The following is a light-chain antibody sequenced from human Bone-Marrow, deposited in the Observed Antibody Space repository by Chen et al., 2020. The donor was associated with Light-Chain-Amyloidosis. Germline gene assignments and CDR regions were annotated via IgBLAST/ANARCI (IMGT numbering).Light chain of an antibody. Sequence: QSALTQPASVSGSPGHSITISCTGTSSDVGSYNLVSWYQQHPGKAPKLMIYEVSKRPSGVSNRFSGSKSGNTASLTISGLQAEDEADYYCCSYAGSRVFGGGTKLTVL. CDR3: CSYAGSRV. V-gene: IGLV2-23*02. CDR2: EVS. CDR1: SSDVGSYNL. J-gene: IGLJ2*01.